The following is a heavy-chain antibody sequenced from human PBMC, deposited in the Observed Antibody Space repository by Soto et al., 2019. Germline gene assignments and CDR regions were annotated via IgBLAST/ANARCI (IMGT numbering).Heavy chain of an antibody. Sequence: ASVKVSCKASGYTFTSYGISWVRQAPGQGLEWMGWISAYNGNTNYAQKIQGRVTMTTDTSTSTAYMELRSLRSDDTAVYYCARDGGYSGYDHPNFDYWGQGTLVTVSS. J-gene: IGHJ4*02. CDR3: ARDGGYSGYDHPNFDY. D-gene: IGHD5-12*01. V-gene: IGHV1-18*01. CDR2: ISAYNGNT. CDR1: GYTFTSYG.